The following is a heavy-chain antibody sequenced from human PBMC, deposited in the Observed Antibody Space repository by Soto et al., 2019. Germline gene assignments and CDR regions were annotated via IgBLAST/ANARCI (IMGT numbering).Heavy chain of an antibody. Sequence: SETLSLTCTVSGGSISSYYWSWIRQPPGKGLEWIGYIYYSGSNNYNPSLESRVTISVDTSKNQFSLKLSSVTAADTAVYYGARGPTTTVTTYGRANKGGVDYWGQGTLVTVSS. D-gene: IGHD4-17*01. V-gene: IGHV4-59*01. CDR3: ARGPTTTVTTYGRANKGGVDY. J-gene: IGHJ4*02. CDR1: GGSISSYY. CDR2: IYYSGSN.